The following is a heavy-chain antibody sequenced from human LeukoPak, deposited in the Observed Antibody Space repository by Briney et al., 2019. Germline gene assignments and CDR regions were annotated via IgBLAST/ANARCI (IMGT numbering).Heavy chain of an antibody. D-gene: IGHD1-1*01. V-gene: IGHV3-30*18. CDR2: ISDDARNE. Sequence: GGSLRLSCAASGFPFSGYGMNWVRQAPGKGLEWVTVISDDARNEDYTDSVKGRFTISRDNSKNILYLQMNSLRVEDTAVYYCAKGVASSIWNAMDVWGQGTLVTVSS. CDR3: AKGVASSIWNAMDV. CDR1: GFPFSGYG. J-gene: IGHJ4*02.